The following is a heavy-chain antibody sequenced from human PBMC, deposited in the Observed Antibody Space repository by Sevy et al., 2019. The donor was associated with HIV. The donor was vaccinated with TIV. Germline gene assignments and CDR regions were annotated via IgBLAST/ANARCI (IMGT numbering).Heavy chain of an antibody. D-gene: IGHD1-26*01. J-gene: IGHJ4*02. CDR1: GFTFGDYA. V-gene: IGHV3-49*03. CDR3: PRGPSGNYLVSFDY. CDR2: IRGKTYGGTA. Sequence: GGSLRLSCTTSGFTFGDYALSWFRQAPGKGLQWVTFIRGKTYGGTAEYAASVKGRFTISRDDSKSIAYLQMNSLKTEDTAVYYCPRGPSGNYLVSFDYWGQGTLVTASS.